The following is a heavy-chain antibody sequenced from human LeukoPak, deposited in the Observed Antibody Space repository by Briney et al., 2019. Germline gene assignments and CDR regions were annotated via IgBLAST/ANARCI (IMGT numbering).Heavy chain of an antibody. Sequence: SETLSLTCTVSGGSISSYYWSWIRQPPGKGLEWIGYIYYSGSTNYNPSLKSRVTMSVDTSKNQFSLKLSSVTAADTAVYYCARDFGGWSDYWGQGTLVTVSS. CDR3: ARDFGGWSDY. V-gene: IGHV4-59*01. J-gene: IGHJ4*02. D-gene: IGHD6-19*01. CDR2: IYYSGST. CDR1: GGSISSYY.